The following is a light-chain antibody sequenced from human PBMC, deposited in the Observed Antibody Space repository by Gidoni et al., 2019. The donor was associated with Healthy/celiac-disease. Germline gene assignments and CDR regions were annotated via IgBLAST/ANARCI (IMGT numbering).Light chain of an antibody. J-gene: IGKJ2*01. V-gene: IGKV3-11*01. Sequence: EIVLTQSTATLSLSPGERATISCRASQSVSSYLAWYQQKPGQAPRLLIYDASNRATGIPARFSGSGSGTDFTLTISSLEPEDFAVYYCQQRSNLPGTFGQGTKLEIK. CDR1: QSVSSY. CDR3: QQRSNLPGT. CDR2: DAS.